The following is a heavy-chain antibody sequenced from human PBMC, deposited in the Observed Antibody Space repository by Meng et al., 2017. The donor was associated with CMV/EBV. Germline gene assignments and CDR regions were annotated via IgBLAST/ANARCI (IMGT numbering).Heavy chain of an antibody. CDR1: GGTFSSYA. CDR2: IIPIFGTA. J-gene: IGHJ2*01. D-gene: IGHD2-2*02. CDR3: ASCSTSCYIGWYFDL. V-gene: IGHV1-69*05. Sequence: SSVKVSCKASGGTFSSYAISWVRQAPGQGLEWMGGIIPIFGTANYAQKFQGRVTITTDESTSTAYMELSSLRSEDTAVYYCASCSTSCYIGWYFDLWGRGTLVTVSS.